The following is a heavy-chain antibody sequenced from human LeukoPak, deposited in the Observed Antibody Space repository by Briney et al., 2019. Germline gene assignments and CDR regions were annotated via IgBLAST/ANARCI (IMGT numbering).Heavy chain of an antibody. J-gene: IGHJ4*02. CDR2: TYYSGST. D-gene: IGHD3-22*01. Sequence: SETLPLTCTVSGGSISSGGYYWSWIRQHPGKGLEWIGYTYYSGSTYYNPSLKSRVTISVDTSKNQFSLKLSSVTAADTAVYYCARETYYYDSSGYYHDRSFDYWGQGTLVTVSS. CDR3: ARETYYYDSSGYYHDRSFDY. V-gene: IGHV4-31*03. CDR1: GGSISSGGYY.